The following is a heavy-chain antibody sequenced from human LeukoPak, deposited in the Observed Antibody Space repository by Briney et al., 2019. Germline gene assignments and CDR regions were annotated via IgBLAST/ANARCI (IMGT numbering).Heavy chain of an antibody. CDR2: IYYNGNT. CDR3: ASLDY. J-gene: IGHJ4*02. CDR1: GGSISSYY. V-gene: IGHV4-59*01. Sequence: PSGTLSLTCTVSGGSISSYYWSWIRQPPGKGLEWIGYIYYNGNTNYNPSLKRRVTMSVDTSRNQFSLKLTSVTAADTAVYYCASLDYWGQGTLVTVSS.